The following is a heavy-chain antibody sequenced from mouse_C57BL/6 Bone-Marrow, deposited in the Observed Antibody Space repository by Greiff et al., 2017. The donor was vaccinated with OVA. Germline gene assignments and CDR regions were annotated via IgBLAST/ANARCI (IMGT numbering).Heavy chain of an antibody. V-gene: IGHV3-6*01. CDR3: AREGWLLMDY. CDR1: GYSITSGYY. CDR2: ISYDGSN. J-gene: IGHJ4*01. D-gene: IGHD2-3*01. Sequence: EVQLLESGPGLVKPSQSLSLTCSVTGYSITSGYYWNWIRQFPGNKLEWMGYISYDGSNNYNPSLKNRISITRDTSKNQFFLKLNSVTTEDTATYYCAREGWLLMDYWGQGTSVTVSS.